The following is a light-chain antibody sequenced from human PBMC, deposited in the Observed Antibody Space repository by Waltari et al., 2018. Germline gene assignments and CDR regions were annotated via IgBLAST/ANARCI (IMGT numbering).Light chain of an antibody. CDR3: ETGGFGIWR. Sequence: QLILTQSPSASASLGASVKLTCTLSSGHSNYAIAWLQRQPEKGPRDLMKVNSDGSYIKGDGIPDRFSGSSSGADRYRTISSLQLEDEADYYCETGGFGIWRFGGGTKLTVL. CDR1: SGHSNYA. CDR2: VNSDGSY. J-gene: IGLJ2*01. V-gene: IGLV4-69*01.